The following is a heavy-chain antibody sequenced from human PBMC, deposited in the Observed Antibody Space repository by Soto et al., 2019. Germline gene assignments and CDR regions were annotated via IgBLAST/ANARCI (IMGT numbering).Heavy chain of an antibody. J-gene: IGHJ4*02. CDR2: IKSKTDGGTT. CDR1: GFTFSNAW. CDR3: TGETYYDILTGYYYFDY. Sequence: GGSLRLSCAASGFTFSNAWMSWVRQAPGKGLEWVGRIKSKTDGGTTDYAAPVKGRFTISRDDSKNTLYLQMNSLKTEDTAVYYCTGETYYDILTGYYYFDYWGQGTLVTVSS. D-gene: IGHD3-9*01. V-gene: IGHV3-15*01.